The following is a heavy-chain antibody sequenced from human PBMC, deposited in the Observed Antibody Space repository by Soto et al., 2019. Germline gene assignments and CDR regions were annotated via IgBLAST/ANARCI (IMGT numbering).Heavy chain of an antibody. CDR1: GFTFSSYG. J-gene: IGHJ6*02. V-gene: IGHV3-30*18. Sequence: PGGSLRLSCPASGFTFSSYGMHWVRQAPGKGLEWVAVISYDGSNKYYADSVKGRFTISRDNSKNTLYLQMNSLRAEGTAVYYYAKDIKAYAYCSSTSCYTDGMDVWGQGTTVTVSS. D-gene: IGHD2-2*02. CDR3: AKDIKAYAYCSSTSCYTDGMDV. CDR2: ISYDGSNK.